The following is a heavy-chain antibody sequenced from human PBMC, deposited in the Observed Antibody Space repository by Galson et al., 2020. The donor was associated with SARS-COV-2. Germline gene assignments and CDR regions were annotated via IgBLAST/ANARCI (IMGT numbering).Heavy chain of an antibody. D-gene: IGHD2-21*01. CDR3: AKDRRPPYYFDY. Sequence: GESLKISCAASGFIFSSYTMTWVRQAPGKGLEWVSIISGSGESTQYADSVKGRFTISRDNSKNTLYLQMNSLRAEDTAVYFCAKDRRPPYYFDYWGQGTLVTVSS. CDR2: ISGSGEST. CDR1: GFIFSSYT. J-gene: IGHJ4*02. V-gene: IGHV3-23*01.